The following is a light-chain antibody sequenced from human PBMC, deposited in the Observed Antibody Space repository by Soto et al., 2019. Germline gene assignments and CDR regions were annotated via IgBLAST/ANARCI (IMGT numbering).Light chain of an antibody. CDR2: WAS. Sequence: DIILFPPSDALALSLCERSTTNCKSSQIVLYSSNNESYLTWYQQKPGQPPKLLIYWASNRESGVPDRFSGSGSGTDFTLTISSLQAEDVAVYYCQQYYTTPPTFGGGTKVDIK. CDR1: QIVLYSSNNESY. J-gene: IGKJ4*01. CDR3: QQYYTTPPT. V-gene: IGKV4-1*01.